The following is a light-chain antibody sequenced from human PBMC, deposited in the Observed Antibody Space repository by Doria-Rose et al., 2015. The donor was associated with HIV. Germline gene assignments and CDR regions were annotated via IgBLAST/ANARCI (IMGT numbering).Light chain of an antibody. J-gene: IGKJ1*01. Sequence: IVLTQSPGTLSLSPGERATLSCRASQSFSSTYLAWYQQKPGQPPSLLIYDGSTRATGIPDRFSASGSGTDFTLTINRLEPEDFALYYCHQYGTSWTFGQGTKVEI. CDR3: HQYGTSWT. CDR2: DGS. CDR1: QSFSSTY. V-gene: IGKV3-20*01.